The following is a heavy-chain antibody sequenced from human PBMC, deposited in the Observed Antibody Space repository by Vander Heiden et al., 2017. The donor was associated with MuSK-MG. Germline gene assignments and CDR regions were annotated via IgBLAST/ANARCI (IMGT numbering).Heavy chain of an antibody. V-gene: IGHV3-23*01. D-gene: IGHD3-10*01. CDR2: ISGSGGST. J-gene: IGHJ6*03. Sequence: EVQLLESGGGLVQPGGSLRLSCAASGFTFSSYAMSWVRQAPGKGLEWVSAISGSGGSTYYADSVKGRFTISRDNSKNTLYLQMNSLRAEDTAVYYCAKLGYYGSGYYYYYMDVWGKGTTVTVSS. CDR3: AKLGYYGSGYYYYYMDV. CDR1: GFTFSSYA.